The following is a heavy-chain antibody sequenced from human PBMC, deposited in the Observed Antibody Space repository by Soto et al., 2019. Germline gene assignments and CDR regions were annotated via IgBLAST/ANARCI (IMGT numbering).Heavy chain of an antibody. J-gene: IGHJ6*02. CDR3: ASGASRGLFFYGMNV. CDR1: GYSFTSYW. CDR2: IYPGDSDT. D-gene: IGHD3-10*01. V-gene: IGHV5-51*01. Sequence: GESLKISCKGSGYSFTSYWIGWVRQMPGKGLEWMGIIYPGDSDTRYSPSFQGQVTISADKSISTAYLQWSSLRASDTAMYYCASGASRGLFFYGMNVWGQGTTVTVSS.